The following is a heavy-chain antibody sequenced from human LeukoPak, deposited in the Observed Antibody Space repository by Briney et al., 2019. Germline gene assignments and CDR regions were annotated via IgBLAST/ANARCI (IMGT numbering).Heavy chain of an antibody. CDR3: ARDNWNYGSSMDV. Sequence: SETLSLTCTVSGGFVSSYYWSWIRQPPGKGLEWIGYIYYSGSTNYNPSLKSRVTISVDTSKNQFSLKLSSVTAADTAVYHCARDNWNYGSSMDVWGQGTTVTVSS. V-gene: IGHV4-59*02. J-gene: IGHJ6*02. CDR1: GGFVSSYY. D-gene: IGHD1-7*01. CDR2: IYYSGST.